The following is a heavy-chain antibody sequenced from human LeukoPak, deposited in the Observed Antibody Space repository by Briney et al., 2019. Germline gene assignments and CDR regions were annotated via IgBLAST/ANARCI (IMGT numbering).Heavy chain of an antibody. D-gene: IGHD2-2*01. CDR2: IIPIFGTA. CDR1: GGTFSSYA. V-gene: IGHV1-69*05. Sequence: GSSVKASCKASGGTFSSYAISWVRQAPGQGLEWMGGIIPIFGTANYAQKFQGRVTITTDESTSTAYMELSSLRSEDTAVYYCARVSTSCCGTPALNYYYYMDVWGKGTTVTGSS. CDR3: ARVSTSCCGTPALNYYYYMDV. J-gene: IGHJ6*03.